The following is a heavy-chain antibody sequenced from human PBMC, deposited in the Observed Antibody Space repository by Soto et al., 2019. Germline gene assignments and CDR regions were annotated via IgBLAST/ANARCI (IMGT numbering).Heavy chain of an antibody. D-gene: IGHD1-26*01. CDR3: TRAPVSGSYCFDF. Sequence: QVQLQESGSGLLKPSETLSLTCTVSGGSVSSGNYYWSWIRQPPGKGLEWIGYIFHTGTTNYNPSLKSRVTISLDTSMNQFSLKLSSVTPADTAVYYCTRAPVSGSYCFDFWGQGTPVTVSS. CDR2: IFHTGTT. CDR1: GGSVSSGNYY. V-gene: IGHV4-61*01. J-gene: IGHJ4*02.